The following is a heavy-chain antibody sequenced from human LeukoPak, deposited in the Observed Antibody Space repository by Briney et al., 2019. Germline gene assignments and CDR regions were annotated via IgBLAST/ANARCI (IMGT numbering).Heavy chain of an antibody. J-gene: IGHJ4*02. V-gene: IGHV4-30-4*08. Sequence: SETLSLTCTLSGGSISSGDYYWSWIRQPPGTGLEWLGYIYYSGSTYYNPSLKSRVTISVDTSKNQFSLKLSSVTAADTAVYYCARENSGYDSYYFDYWGQGTLVTVSS. CDR2: IYYSGST. D-gene: IGHD5-12*01. CDR3: ARENSGYDSYYFDY. CDR1: GGSISSGDYY.